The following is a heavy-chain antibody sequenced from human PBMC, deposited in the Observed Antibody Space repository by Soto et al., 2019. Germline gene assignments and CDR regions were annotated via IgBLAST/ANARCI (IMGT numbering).Heavy chain of an antibody. V-gene: IGHV3-23*01. Sequence: EVQLLESGGGLVQPGGSLRLSCVASGFSFSSYGMSWVRQAPGKGLEWVSGISGSGGSTSYADSVKGRFTISRDSSNSTLYLEMNNLRDEDTSVYYCAKDRYCSSINCYAGFAYWGQGALVTVSS. D-gene: IGHD2-2*01. J-gene: IGHJ4*02. CDR3: AKDRYCSSINCYAGFAY. CDR2: ISGSGGST. CDR1: GFSFSSYG.